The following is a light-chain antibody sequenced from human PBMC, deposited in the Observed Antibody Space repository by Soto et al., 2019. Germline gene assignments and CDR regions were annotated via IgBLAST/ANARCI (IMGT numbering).Light chain of an antibody. V-gene: IGKV3-11*01. CDR1: QSIGPY. J-gene: IGKJ1*01. Sequence: EIVLTQSPATLSLSPGDRATLSCRASQSIGPYLAWYQQKAGQAPRLLIYDASNRATGIPPRFSGSGSGTDFPPTISSLEPEDFAVYFCQHRSHSPPTWTFGQGTKVEIK. CDR2: DAS. CDR3: QHRSHSPPTWT.